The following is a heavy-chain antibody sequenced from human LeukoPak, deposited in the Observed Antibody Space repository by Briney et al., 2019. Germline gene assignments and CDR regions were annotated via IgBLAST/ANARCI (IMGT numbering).Heavy chain of an antibody. D-gene: IGHD1-26*01. Sequence: GGSLRLSCAASGFTFSSYTMNWVRQAPGKGLEWVSSISTSSSYIYYADSVKGRFTISRDNAKKSLFLQMNSLRAEDTAVYYCARVEFSGSYFSDYWCQGTLVTVSS. CDR1: GFTFSSYT. V-gene: IGHV3-21*01. CDR2: ISTSSSYI. J-gene: IGHJ4*02. CDR3: ARVEFSGSYFSDY.